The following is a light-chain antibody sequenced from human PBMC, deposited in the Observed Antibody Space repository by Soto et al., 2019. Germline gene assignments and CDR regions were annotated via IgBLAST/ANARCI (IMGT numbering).Light chain of an antibody. J-gene: IGKJ4*01. V-gene: IGKV3-20*01. CDR1: QSVGRNY. CDR2: GAS. CDR3: QQYATSPLT. Sequence: EVVLTQSPATLSVSPGERVTLSCRASQSVGRNYLAWYQQKPGQAPRLLIHGASSRATGIPDRFSGSGSGTDFTLTISRLEPEDFAVYYCQQYATSPLTFGGGTKVETK.